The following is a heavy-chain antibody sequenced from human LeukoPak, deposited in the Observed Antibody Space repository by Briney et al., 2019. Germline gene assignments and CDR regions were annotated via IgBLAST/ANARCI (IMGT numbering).Heavy chain of an antibody. V-gene: IGHV4-4*07. J-gene: IGHJ4*02. CDR1: GDSISSYY. Sequence: SETLSLTCTVSGDSISSYYWTWIRQPAGKGLEWIGRIYTSGSTNYNPSLKSRVTMSIDTSKNQFSLKMSSVTAVDTAVYYCARELLAAACDYWGQGTRVTVFS. CDR3: ARELLAAACDY. CDR2: IYTSGST. D-gene: IGHD6-13*01.